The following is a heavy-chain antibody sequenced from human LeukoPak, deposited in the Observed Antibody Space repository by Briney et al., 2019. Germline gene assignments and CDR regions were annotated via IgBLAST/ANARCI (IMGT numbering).Heavy chain of an antibody. CDR1: GDSIVSGIYY. Sequence: SETLSLTCSVSGDSIVSGIYYWGWIRQPPGKGLEWIGSVHYRGSAYYNPSLLKNRVTISLDTSKNHFSLTLSSVTAADTAVFYCARSSSSSIDSWFDPWGQGILVTVSS. CDR2: VHYRGSA. CDR3: ARSSSSSIDSWFDP. D-gene: IGHD3-22*01. J-gene: IGHJ5*02. V-gene: IGHV4-39*02.